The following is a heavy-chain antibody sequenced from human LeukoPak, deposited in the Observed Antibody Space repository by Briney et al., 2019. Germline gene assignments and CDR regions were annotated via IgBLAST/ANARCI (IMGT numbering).Heavy chain of an antibody. Sequence: QPGGSLRLSCAASGFTFSSYEMNWVRQAPGKGLEWVSYISSSGSTIYYADSVRGRFTISRDNSKNTLYLQMNSLRAEDTAVYYCARSGLANPGSWGQGTLVTVSS. CDR2: ISSSGSTI. D-gene: IGHD1-14*01. CDR3: ARSGLANPGS. J-gene: IGHJ5*02. V-gene: IGHV3-48*03. CDR1: GFTFSSYE.